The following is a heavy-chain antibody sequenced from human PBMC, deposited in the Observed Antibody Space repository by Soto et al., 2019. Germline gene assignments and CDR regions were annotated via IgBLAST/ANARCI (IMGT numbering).Heavy chain of an antibody. V-gene: IGHV1-69*13. CDR3: ARVVTVVKSFHYWYFDL. CDR1: GGTFSSYA. Sequence: SVKVSCKASGGTFSSYAISWVRQAPGQGLEWMGGIIPIFGTANYAQKFQGSVTITADESTSTAYMELSSLRSEDTAVYYCARVVTVVKSFHYWYFDLWGRGTLVTVSS. CDR2: IIPIFGTA. D-gene: IGHD2-15*01. J-gene: IGHJ2*01.